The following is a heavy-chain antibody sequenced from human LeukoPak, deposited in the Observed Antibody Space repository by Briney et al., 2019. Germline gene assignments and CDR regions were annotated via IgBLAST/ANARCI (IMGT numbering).Heavy chain of an antibody. D-gene: IGHD2-8*02. CDR1: GGSISSYY. CDR2: ISDMGSI. V-gene: IGHV4-59*08. J-gene: IGHJ4*02. CDR3: AGHHPRNTVDF. Sequence: SETLSPTCTVSGGSISSYYWSWIRQPPGKGLEWIAYISDMGSINYNPSLKSRVTISLDTSKNQFSLKLSSVTAADTAVYYCAGHHPRNTVDFWGQGTLVTVSS.